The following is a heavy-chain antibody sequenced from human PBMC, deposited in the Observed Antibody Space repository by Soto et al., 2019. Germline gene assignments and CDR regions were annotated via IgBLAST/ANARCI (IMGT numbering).Heavy chain of an antibody. CDR2: INHSGST. D-gene: IGHD3-22*01. J-gene: IGHJ6*02. Sequence: PSETLSLTCAVYGGSFSGYYWSWIRQPPGKGLEWIGEINHSGSTNYNPSLKSRVTISVDTSKNQFSLKLSSVTAADTAVYYCARSPIGRVVVIKRYYGMDVWGQGTTVT. V-gene: IGHV4-34*01. CDR3: ARSPIGRVVVIKRYYGMDV. CDR1: GGSFSGYY.